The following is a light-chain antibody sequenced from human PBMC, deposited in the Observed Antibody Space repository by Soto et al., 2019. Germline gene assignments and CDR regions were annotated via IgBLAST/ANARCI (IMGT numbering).Light chain of an antibody. CDR1: QSINSK. J-gene: IGKJ1*01. CDR2: AAP. CDR3: HHSYKSPPT. V-gene: IGKV1-39*01. Sequence: DIQGTQSQLPLPASVGDRVTIAGPASQSINSKLDWYQQKPGQVPKLLIYAAPSLQSGVPSRFSGSGSGTDFTLTISSLHPEDFATYYCHHSYKSPPTFGQGTTVDIK.